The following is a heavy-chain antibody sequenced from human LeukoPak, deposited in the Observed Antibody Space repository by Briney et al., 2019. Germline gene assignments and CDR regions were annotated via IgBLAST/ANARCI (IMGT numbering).Heavy chain of an antibody. V-gene: IGHV3-7*01. J-gene: IGHJ4*02. CDR2: IKDDGSDK. Sequence: GGSLRLSCAASGFTLSSYAMHWVRQAPGKGLEWVANIKDDGSDKYYVDSVKGRLTISRDNAKNSLYLQMNSLRDDDTAVYYCARAAGGTSRDYWGQGTLVTVSS. CDR1: GFTLSSYA. CDR3: ARAAGGTSRDY. D-gene: IGHD1-26*01.